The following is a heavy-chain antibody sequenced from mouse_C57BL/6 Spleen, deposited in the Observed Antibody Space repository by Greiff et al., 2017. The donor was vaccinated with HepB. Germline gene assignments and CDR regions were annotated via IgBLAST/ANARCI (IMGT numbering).Heavy chain of an antibody. CDR2: IWSDGST. Sequence: VKLVESGPGLVAPSQSLSITCTVSGFSLTSYGIHWVRQPPGKGLEWLVVIWSDGSTTYNSALKSRLSISKDNSKSQVFLKMNSLQTDDTAMYYCARHVPSVYGSSSFYAMDYWGQGTSVTVSS. V-gene: IGHV2-6-1*01. CDR1: GFSLTSYG. J-gene: IGHJ4*01. D-gene: IGHD1-1*01. CDR3: ARHVPSVYGSSSFYAMDY.